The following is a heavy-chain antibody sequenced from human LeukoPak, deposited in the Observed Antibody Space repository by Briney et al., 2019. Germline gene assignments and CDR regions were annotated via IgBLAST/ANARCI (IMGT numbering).Heavy chain of an antibody. D-gene: IGHD3-22*01. J-gene: IGHJ3*02. CDR2: FIPIFGSP. V-gene: IGHV1-69*05. CDR3: AGFFYDSSGAAFDI. Sequence: SVKVSCRASVPTFTSYAINWVRQAPGQGIEWMGGFIPIFGSPSYAQKFQGRVSFTTDESTYTAYMELSNLRSDDTAVFFCAGFFYDSSGAAFDIWGQGTMVTVSS. CDR1: VPTFTSYA.